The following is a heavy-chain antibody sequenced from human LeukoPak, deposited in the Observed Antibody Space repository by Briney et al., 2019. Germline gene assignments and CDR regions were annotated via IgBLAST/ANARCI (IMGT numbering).Heavy chain of an antibody. Sequence: SETLSLTCTVPGGSISSSSYYWGWIRQPPGKGLEWMGSIYYSGSTYYNPSLKSRVTISVDTSKNQFSLKLSSVTAADTAVYYCARDLARIVVPAAIPNWFDPWGQGTLVTVSS. V-gene: IGHV4-39*02. CDR1: GGSISSSSYY. CDR2: IYYSGST. D-gene: IGHD2-2*01. CDR3: ARDLARIVVPAAIPNWFDP. J-gene: IGHJ5*02.